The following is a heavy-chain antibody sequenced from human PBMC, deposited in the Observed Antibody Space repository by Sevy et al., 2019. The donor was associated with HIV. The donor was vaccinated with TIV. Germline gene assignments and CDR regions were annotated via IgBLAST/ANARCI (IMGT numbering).Heavy chain of an antibody. Sequence: SETLSLTCTVSGGSISSYYWSWIRHPAGKGLEWIGRIYTSGSTNYNPSLKSRVTMSVDTSKNQFSLKLSSVTAADTAVYYCARDKESYDILTGRRSKLSYFDYWGQGTLVTVSS. J-gene: IGHJ4*02. CDR2: IYTSGST. CDR3: ARDKESYDILTGRRSKLSYFDY. V-gene: IGHV4-4*07. D-gene: IGHD3-9*01. CDR1: GGSISSYY.